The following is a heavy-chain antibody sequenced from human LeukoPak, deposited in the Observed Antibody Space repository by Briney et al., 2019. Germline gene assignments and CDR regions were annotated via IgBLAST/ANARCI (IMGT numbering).Heavy chain of an antibody. CDR1: GYAFSNYG. CDR2: ISTFNGHT. J-gene: IGHJ4*02. D-gene: IGHD2-15*01. Sequence: ASVKVSCEASGYAFSNYGISWVRQAPGQGLEWLGWISTFNGHTTYALKFQDRGTMTTDTSTDTAYLELRSLRTDDTAVYYCARRHLVGSGYFDHWGQGTLVTVSS. V-gene: IGHV1-18*01. CDR3: ARRHLVGSGYFDH.